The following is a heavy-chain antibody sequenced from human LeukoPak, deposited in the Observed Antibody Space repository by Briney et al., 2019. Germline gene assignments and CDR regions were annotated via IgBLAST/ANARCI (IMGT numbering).Heavy chain of an antibody. CDR3: ARPNSSGWYDAFDI. V-gene: IGHV5-51*01. Sequence: GESLKISWKGSGYGFTSYWIGWVRQMPGKGLELGGSIYPGDSDTRYSPSFQGQVTISADKSISTAYLQWSSLKASDTAMYYCARPNSSGWYDAFDIWGQGTMVTVSS. D-gene: IGHD6-19*01. CDR2: IYPGDSDT. J-gene: IGHJ3*02. CDR1: GYGFTSYW.